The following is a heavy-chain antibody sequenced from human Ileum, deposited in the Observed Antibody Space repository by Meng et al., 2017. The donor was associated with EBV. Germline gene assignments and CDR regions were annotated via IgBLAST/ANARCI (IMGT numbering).Heavy chain of an antibody. CDR1: GFTLGDYY. D-gene: IGHD4-17*01. J-gene: IGHJ4*02. Sequence: QVQVVESGGGLVKPGGYLRLSCVASGFTLGDYYMGWTRQAPGKGLEWISYIDSGSTTINYADSVKGRFTISRDNAMNTLYLEMNYLRADDTAVYYCARENYGSDYWGQGTLVTVSS. CDR3: ARENYGSDY. V-gene: IGHV3-11*01. CDR2: IDSGSTTI.